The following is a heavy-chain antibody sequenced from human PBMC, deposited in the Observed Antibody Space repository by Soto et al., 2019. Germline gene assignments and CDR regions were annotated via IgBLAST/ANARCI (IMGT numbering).Heavy chain of an antibody. D-gene: IGHD2-2*01. CDR1: GGSISSSSYY. CDR3: VRTFLPAPRLVLSQDWFVP. Sequence: SSETLSLTCTVSGGSISSSSYYWGWIRQPPGKGLEWIGSIYYSGSTYYNPSLKSRVTISVDTSKNQFSLKLSSVTAADTAVYFCVRTFLPAPRLVLSQDWFVPWSPGTLVTVSS. CDR2: IYYSGST. V-gene: IGHV4-39*07. J-gene: IGHJ5*02.